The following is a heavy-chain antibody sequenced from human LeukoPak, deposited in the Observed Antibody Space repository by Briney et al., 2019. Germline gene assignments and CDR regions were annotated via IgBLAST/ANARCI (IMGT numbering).Heavy chain of an antibody. J-gene: IGHJ4*02. Sequence: SETLSRTCAVYGGSFSGYYWSWIRQPPGKGLEWIGEINHSGSTNYNPSLKSRVTISVDTSKNQFSLKLSSVTAADTAVYYCARDNVDTATLYYFDYWGQGTLVTVSS. CDR1: GGSFSGYY. V-gene: IGHV4-34*01. D-gene: IGHD5-18*01. CDR2: INHSGST. CDR3: ARDNVDTATLYYFDY.